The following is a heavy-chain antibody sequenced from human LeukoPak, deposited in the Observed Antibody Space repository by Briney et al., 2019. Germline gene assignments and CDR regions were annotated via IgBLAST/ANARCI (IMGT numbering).Heavy chain of an antibody. CDR1: GASINSYY. V-gene: IGHV4-59*01. Sequence: SETLSLTCTVSGASINSYYWSWIRQPPGKGLEWIGYIFYSGSTNYNPSLKSRVAISVDRSKNQFSLKLTSVTAADTAVYYCARSAGGGGYSRWGQGTLVTVSS. J-gene: IGHJ4*02. CDR2: IFYSGST. CDR3: ARSAGGGGYSR. D-gene: IGHD1-1*01.